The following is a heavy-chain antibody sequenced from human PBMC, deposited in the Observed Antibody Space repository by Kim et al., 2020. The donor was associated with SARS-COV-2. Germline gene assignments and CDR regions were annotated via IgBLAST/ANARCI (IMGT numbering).Heavy chain of an antibody. CDR1: GGSFSGYY. D-gene: IGHD6-19*01. CDR2: INHSGST. V-gene: IGHV4-34*01. Sequence: SETLSLTCAVYGGSFSGYYWSWIRQPPGKGLEWIGEINHSGSTNYNPSLKSRVTISVDTSKNQFSLKLSSVTAADTAGYSFARAGRQWRVRPFFSYFDS. J-gene: IGHJ5*01. CDR3: ARAGRQWRVRPFFSYFDS.